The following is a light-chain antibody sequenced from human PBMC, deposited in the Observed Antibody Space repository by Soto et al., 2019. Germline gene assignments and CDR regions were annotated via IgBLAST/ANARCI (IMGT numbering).Light chain of an antibody. Sequence: AIRMTQSPSSLSASIGDRVTITCRASQGISSYLAWYQQKPGKAPKLLIYAASTLQRGVPSRFSGSGSGTGFTLTHRYLQAEDCATYYCQQYYRYPRTFGQGTKVEIK. J-gene: IGKJ1*01. CDR2: AAS. V-gene: IGKV1-8*01. CDR3: QQYYRYPRT. CDR1: QGISSY.